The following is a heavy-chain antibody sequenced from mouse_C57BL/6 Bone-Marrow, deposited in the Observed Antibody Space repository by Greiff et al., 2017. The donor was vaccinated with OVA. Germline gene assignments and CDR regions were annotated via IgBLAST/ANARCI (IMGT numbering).Heavy chain of an antibody. CDR1: GFTFTDYY. Sequence: EVKLVESGGGLVQPGASLRLSCAASGFTFTDYYMRWVRQPPGQAPEWLALIRNKANGYTNEYTASVKGRFTISREKSQNILNLQRNNLRGEDSATYYSVKAQLYEGSSPGYVDGGGTGTTVTVSA. V-gene: IGHV7-4*01. CDR3: VKAQLYEGSSPGYVDG. D-gene: IGHD1-1*01. J-gene: IGHJ1*03. CDR2: IRNKANGYTN.